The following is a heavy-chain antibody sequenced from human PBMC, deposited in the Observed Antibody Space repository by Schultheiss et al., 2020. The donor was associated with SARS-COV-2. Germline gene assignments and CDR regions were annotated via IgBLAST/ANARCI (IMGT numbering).Heavy chain of an antibody. CDR3: ARDQDYGRNAFDI. CDR1: GASISSFY. Sequence: SETLSLTCTVSGASISSFYWSWIRQTPGKGLEWIGYIYYSVNTWYNPSLKSRVTISGDTSKNQFSLKLNSVTAADTAVYYCARDQDYGRNAFDIWGQGTMVTVSS. V-gene: IGHV4-59*01. J-gene: IGHJ3*02. CDR2: IYYSVNT. D-gene: IGHD4/OR15-4a*01.